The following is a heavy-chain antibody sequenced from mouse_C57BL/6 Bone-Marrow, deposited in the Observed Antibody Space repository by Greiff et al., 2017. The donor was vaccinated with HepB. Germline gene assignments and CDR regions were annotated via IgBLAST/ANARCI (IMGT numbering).Heavy chain of an antibody. J-gene: IGHJ1*03. CDR1: GYTFTSYW. CDR3: AWHYGSSPWYFDV. CDR2: IHPNSGST. D-gene: IGHD1-1*01. Sequence: QVQLQPGAELVKPGASVKLSCTASGYTFTSYWMHWVKQRPGQGLEWIGMIHPNSGSTNYNEKFKSKATLTVDKSSSTAYMQLSSLTSEDSAVYYCAWHYGSSPWYFDVWGTGTTVTVSS. V-gene: IGHV1-64*01.